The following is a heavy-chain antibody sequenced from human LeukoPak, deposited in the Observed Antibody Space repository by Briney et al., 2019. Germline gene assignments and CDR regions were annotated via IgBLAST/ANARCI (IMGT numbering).Heavy chain of an antibody. CDR2: INCSGGST. J-gene: IGHJ6*03. CDR3: AFSSYYLQGNYYYMDV. D-gene: IGHD1-26*01. CDR1: GYSFTSYY. V-gene: IGHV1-46*01. Sequence: EASVKVSCKASGYSFTSYYMHWVRQAPGQGLEWMGIINCSGGSTSNAEKFQGRVTMTRDTSTTTVYMELRSLRSDDTAVYYCAFSSYYLQGNYYYMDVWGKGTTVTVSS.